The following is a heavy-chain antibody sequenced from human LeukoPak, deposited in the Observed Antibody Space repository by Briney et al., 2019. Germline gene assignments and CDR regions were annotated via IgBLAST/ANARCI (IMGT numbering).Heavy chain of an antibody. CDR3: ARDGYLEIDY. J-gene: IGHJ4*02. CDR1: GGSISSGSYY. Sequence: SETLSLTCTVSGGSISSGSYYWSWIRQPAGKGLEWIGRIYTSGSTNYNPSLKSRVTISVDTSKKQFSLKLSSVTAADTAVYYCARDGYLEIDYWGQGTLVTVSS. D-gene: IGHD5-12*01. CDR2: IYTSGST. V-gene: IGHV4-61*02.